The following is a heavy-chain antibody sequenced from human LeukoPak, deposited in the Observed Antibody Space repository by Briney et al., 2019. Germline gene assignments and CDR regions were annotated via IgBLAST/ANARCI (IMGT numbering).Heavy chain of an antibody. V-gene: IGHV4-39*01. D-gene: IGHD1-1*01. CDR2: IYYHENT. Sequence: SETLSLTCTVSGGSISSSSDYWGWIRQAPGKGLEWIGSIYYHENTYYNSSLKSRVTISVDTSKNQSSLKLNSVTAADTAVYFCARRTYSAAYWKHFDYWGQGTLVTVSS. CDR3: ARRTYSAAYWKHFDY. CDR1: GGSISSSSDY. J-gene: IGHJ4*02.